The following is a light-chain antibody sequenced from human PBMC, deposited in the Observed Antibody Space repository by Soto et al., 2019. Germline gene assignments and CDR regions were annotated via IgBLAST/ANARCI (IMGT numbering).Light chain of an antibody. CDR2: DAS. Sequence: EIVLTQSPATLSVSPGERATLSCRASQSLSTKLAWYQQKPGQAPRLLIYDASTRATGVPARFSGSGSGTAFSPIISSLQSEDFAVYYCQQYNNWPPVYTFGQGTKLEI. CDR1: QSLSTK. V-gene: IGKV3D-15*01. J-gene: IGKJ2*01. CDR3: QQYNNWPPVYT.